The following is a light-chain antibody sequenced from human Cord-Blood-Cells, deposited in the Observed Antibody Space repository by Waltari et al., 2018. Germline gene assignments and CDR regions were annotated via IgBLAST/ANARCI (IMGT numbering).Light chain of an antibody. CDR3: QQYGSSPRT. CDR1: PSVSSSY. J-gene: IGKJ1*01. CDR2: GAS. Sequence: EIVLTQSPGTLSLSPGERATLSCRASPSVSSSYLAWYQQKPGQATRLLIYGASSRATGIPDRFSGSGSGTDFTLTISRLEPEDFAVYYCQQYGSSPRTFGQGTKVEIK. V-gene: IGKV3-20*01.